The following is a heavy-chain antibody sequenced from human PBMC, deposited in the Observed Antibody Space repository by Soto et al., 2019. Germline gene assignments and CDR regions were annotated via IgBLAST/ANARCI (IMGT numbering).Heavy chain of an antibody. D-gene: IGHD4-17*01. CDR3: ARHGFYGDYASNYFDP. Sequence: GESLKISCKGSGYNFATYWIAWVRQMPGKGLEYMGIIYPGDSDTRYSPSFQGQVTFSADKSISTAYLQWSSLKASDTAMYYCARHGFYGDYASNYFDPWGQGTLVTVSS. J-gene: IGHJ5*02. CDR1: GYNFATYW. V-gene: IGHV5-51*01. CDR2: IYPGDSDT.